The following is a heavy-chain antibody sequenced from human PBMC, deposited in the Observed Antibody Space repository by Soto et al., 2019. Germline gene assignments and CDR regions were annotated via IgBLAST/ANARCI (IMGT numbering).Heavy chain of an antibody. CDR1: GISFSNYA. Sequence: EVPLLESGGGLVQPGGSLRLSCEASGISFSNYAMIWVRQAPGKGLEWVSAISSTSDITYYADSVRGRFTISRDNSKNTLFLQMNSLRAEDTAIYYCARDHLHVYYVPFDYWGQGTLVTVSS. D-gene: IGHD3-10*02. CDR2: ISSTSDIT. CDR3: ARDHLHVYYVPFDY. V-gene: IGHV3-23*01. J-gene: IGHJ4*02.